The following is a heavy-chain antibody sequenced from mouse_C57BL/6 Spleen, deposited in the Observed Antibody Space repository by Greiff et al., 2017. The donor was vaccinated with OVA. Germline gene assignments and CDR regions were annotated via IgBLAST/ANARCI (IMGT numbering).Heavy chain of an antibody. V-gene: IGHV1-15*01. CDR2: IDPETGGT. CDR3: TRLTPYGNYYCDY. Sequence: QVQLQQSGAELVRPGASVTLSCKASGYTFTDYEMHWVKQTPVHGLEWIGAIDPETGGTAYNQKFKGKAILTADKSSSTAYMELRSLTSEDSAVYYCTRLTPYGNYYCDYWGQGTTLTVSS. CDR1: GYTFTDYE. D-gene: IGHD2-1*01. J-gene: IGHJ2*01.